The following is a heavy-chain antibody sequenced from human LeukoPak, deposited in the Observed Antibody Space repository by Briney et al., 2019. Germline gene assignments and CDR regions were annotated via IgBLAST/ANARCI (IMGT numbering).Heavy chain of an antibody. Sequence: AASVKVSCKASGGTFSSYAISWVRQAPGQGLEWMGGIIPIFGTASYAQKFQGRVTITADESTSTAYMELSSLRSEDTAVYYCATSETYYYGSGSRRYFDYWGQGTLVTVSS. CDR3: ATSETYYYGSGSRRYFDY. CDR1: GGTFSSYA. D-gene: IGHD3-10*01. J-gene: IGHJ4*02. CDR2: IIPIFGTA. V-gene: IGHV1-69*01.